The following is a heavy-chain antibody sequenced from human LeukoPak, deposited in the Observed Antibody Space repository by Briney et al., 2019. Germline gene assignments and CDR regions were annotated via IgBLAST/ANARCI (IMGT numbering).Heavy chain of an antibody. Sequence: PGGSLRLSCAASGFAFSSFAMTWVRQAPGKGLEWVSTIVRSGDTTYYTDSVKGRFTVSRDNSKNSLYLHMNSPRAEDTAVYYCAKDAVAPGSSGDFFDYWGLGTLVTVSS. J-gene: IGHJ4*02. V-gene: IGHV3-23*01. CDR2: IVRSGDTT. CDR3: AKDAVAPGSSGDFFDY. CDR1: GFAFSSFA. D-gene: IGHD3-10*01.